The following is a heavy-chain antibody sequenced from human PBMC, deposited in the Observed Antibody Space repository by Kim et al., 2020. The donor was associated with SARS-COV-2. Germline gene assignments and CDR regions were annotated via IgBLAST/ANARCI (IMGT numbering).Heavy chain of an antibody. V-gene: IGHV3-15*01. CDR2: T. D-gene: IGHD4-17*01. J-gene: IGHJ4*02. Sequence: TDYAAPVKGRFTISRDDSKNTLYLQMNSLKTEDTAVYYCTTAHPYGAYDYWGQGTLVTVSS. CDR3: TTAHPYGAYDY.